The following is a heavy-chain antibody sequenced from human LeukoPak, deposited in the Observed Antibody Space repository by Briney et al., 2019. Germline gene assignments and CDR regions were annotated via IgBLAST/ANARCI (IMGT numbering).Heavy chain of an antibody. V-gene: IGHV3-30*18. CDR2: ISYDGSNK. CDR3: AKDQRDYTLYDAFDI. CDR1: GFTFSSYG. J-gene: IGHJ3*02. Sequence: GGSLRLSCAASGFTFSSYGMHWVHQAPGKGLEWVAVISYDGSNKYYADSVKGRFTISRDNSKNMLYLQMNSLRAEDTAVYYCAKDQRDYTLYDAFDIWGQGTMVTVSS. D-gene: IGHD3-3*01.